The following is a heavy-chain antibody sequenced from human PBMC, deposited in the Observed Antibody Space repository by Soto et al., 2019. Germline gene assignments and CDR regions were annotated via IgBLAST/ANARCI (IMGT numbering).Heavy chain of an antibody. D-gene: IGHD6-13*01. CDR1: GGTFSSYT. CDR3: LNSPHY. V-gene: IGHV1-69*02. CDR2: IIPILGIA. J-gene: IGHJ4*02. Sequence: QVQLVQSGAEVKKPGSSVKVSCKASGGTFSSYTITWVRRAPGQGLEWMGRIIPILGIANYAQKFQGRVTMTADKSTGTAYIEMSSLRSEDTAVYYCLNSPHYWGQGTLVTVSS.